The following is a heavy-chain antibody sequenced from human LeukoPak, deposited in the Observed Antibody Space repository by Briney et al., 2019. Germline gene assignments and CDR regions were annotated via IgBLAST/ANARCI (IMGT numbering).Heavy chain of an antibody. J-gene: IGHJ4*02. CDR2: IYPGDSDT. CDR3: ARRGYCSGGTCFSAPFDY. Sequence: GESLKISCEGSGYSFSTYWIGWVRQMPAKGLEWMGIIYPGDSDTRYSPSFQGQVTISADKSISTAYLQWSSLKASDTAMYYCARRGYCSGGTCFSAPFDYWGQGTLVTVSS. V-gene: IGHV5-51*01. D-gene: IGHD2-15*01. CDR1: GYSFSTYW.